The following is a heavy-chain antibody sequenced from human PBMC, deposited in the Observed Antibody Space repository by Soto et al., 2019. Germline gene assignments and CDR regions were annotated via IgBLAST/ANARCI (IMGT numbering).Heavy chain of an antibody. CDR3: ARWSYLDY. Sequence: GGSLRLSCAASGFSFGSYALSWVRQAPGKGLEWVSTISGSDGKTFYADSVKGRFSISRDTSQSTLYLQMNSLRADDTAMYYCARWSYLDYWGQGTRVTISS. CDR2: ISGSDGKT. V-gene: IGHV3-23*01. CDR1: GFSFGSYA. D-gene: IGHD3-3*01. J-gene: IGHJ4*02.